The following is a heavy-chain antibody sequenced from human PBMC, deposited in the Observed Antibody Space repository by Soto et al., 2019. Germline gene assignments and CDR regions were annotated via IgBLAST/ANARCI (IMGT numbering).Heavy chain of an antibody. CDR1: GFTFSNAW. J-gene: IGHJ6*02. CDR2: IKSKTDGGTT. Sequence: GSLRLSCAASGFTFSNAWMNWVRPAPGKGLEWVGRIKSKTDGGTTDYAAPVKGRFTISRDDSKNTLYLQMNSLKTEDTAVYYCTTSVTAAARSYYYYYYGMDVWGQGTTVTVSS. D-gene: IGHD6-13*01. CDR3: TTSVTAAARSYYYYYYGMDV. V-gene: IGHV3-15*07.